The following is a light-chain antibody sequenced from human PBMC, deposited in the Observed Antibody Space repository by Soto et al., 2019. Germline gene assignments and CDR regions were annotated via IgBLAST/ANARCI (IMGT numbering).Light chain of an antibody. CDR1: QSVTSNY. V-gene: IGKV3-20*01. Sequence: EVVLTQSPGTLSLSPGETATLSCRASQSVTSNYLAWYQQKPGQAPRLLIYAASRRANGTPDRFSGSGSGPDFTLTISRLEPEGFAVYYCRQYGSALWTFGQGTTVELK. CDR3: RQYGSALWT. J-gene: IGKJ1*01. CDR2: AAS.